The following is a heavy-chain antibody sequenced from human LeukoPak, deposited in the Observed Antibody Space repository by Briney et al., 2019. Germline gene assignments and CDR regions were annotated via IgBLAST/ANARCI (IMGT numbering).Heavy chain of an antibody. CDR3: ARCGQLAFVVPEY. V-gene: IGHV3-30*01. CDR2: ISYDGSNK. J-gene: IGHJ4*02. D-gene: IGHD6-6*01. CDR1: GFTFSSYA. Sequence: QPGGSLRLSCAASGFTFSSYAMRWVRQAPGKGLEWVAVISYDGSNKYYADSVKGRFTISRDNSKNTLYLQMNSLRAEDTAVYYCARCGQLAFVVPEYWGQGTLVTVSS.